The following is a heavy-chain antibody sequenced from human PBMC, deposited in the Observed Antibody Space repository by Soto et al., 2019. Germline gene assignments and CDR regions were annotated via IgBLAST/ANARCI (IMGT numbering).Heavy chain of an antibody. J-gene: IGHJ4*02. Sequence: QVQLVESGGGVVQPGRSLRLSCAASGFTFSNYGFHWVRQAPGKGQEWVAIIWSDGSNKYYADSVKGRFTISRDNSKNTLYLQMNGLGVEDRAIDYGALDLAFVAPSDWGQGTLVNLSS. CDR2: IWSDGSNK. CDR1: GFTFSNYG. CDR3: ALDLAFVAPSD. V-gene: IGHV3-33*01. D-gene: IGHD3-3*02.